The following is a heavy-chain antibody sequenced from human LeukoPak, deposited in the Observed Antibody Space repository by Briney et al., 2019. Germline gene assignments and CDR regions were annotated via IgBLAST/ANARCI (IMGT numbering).Heavy chain of an antibody. Sequence: SETLSLTCTVSGGSISSNYWSWIRQPPGKGLEWIGYIYYSGSTNYNPSLKSRVTISVDTSKNQFSLKLSSVTAADTAVYYCASRKLGNDYWGQGTLVTVSS. V-gene: IGHV4-59*01. J-gene: IGHJ4*02. CDR1: GGSISSNY. D-gene: IGHD7-27*01. CDR3: ASRKLGNDY. CDR2: IYYSGST.